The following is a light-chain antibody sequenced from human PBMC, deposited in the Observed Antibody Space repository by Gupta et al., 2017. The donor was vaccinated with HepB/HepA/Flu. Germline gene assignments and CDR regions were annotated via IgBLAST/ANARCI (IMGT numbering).Light chain of an antibody. CDR3: ASCSTSGTLVL. Sequence: QSALTQPASVSGSPGQSITISCTGTNSDIGGYNCVSWYQQYPGKTPNLLICDDSNRPSGISNRFSGSKSGNTASLTISGLQAEDEADYYCASCSTSGTLVLFGGGTKLTVL. CDR2: DDS. J-gene: IGLJ2*01. V-gene: IGLV2-14*03. CDR1: NSDIGGYNC.